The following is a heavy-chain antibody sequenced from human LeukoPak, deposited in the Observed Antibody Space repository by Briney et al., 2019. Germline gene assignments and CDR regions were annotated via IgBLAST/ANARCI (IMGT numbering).Heavy chain of an antibody. CDR1: GYTFTGYY. V-gene: IGHV1-2*02. Sequence: ASVKVSCKASGYTFTGYYMHWVRQAPGQGLEWMGWINPNSGGTDYAQKLQGRVTMTTDTSTSTAYMELRSLRSDDTAVYYCARDCSSTSCYHDAFDIWGQGTMVTVSS. D-gene: IGHD2-2*01. J-gene: IGHJ3*02. CDR3: ARDCSSTSCYHDAFDI. CDR2: INPNSGGT.